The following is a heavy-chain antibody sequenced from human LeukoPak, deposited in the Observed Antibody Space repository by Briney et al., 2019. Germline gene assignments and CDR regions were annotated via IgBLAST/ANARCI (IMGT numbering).Heavy chain of an antibody. D-gene: IGHD2-2*01. CDR3: SRESQPAALDY. Sequence: QPGGSLRLSCAASRFTFSSYNMNWVRQAPGKGLEWISHISASSGTIYYADSVKGRFTISRDNAKDSLYLQMNSLRAEDTAVYYCSRESQPAALDYWGQGTLVTVSS. CDR1: RFTFSSYN. J-gene: IGHJ4*02. V-gene: IGHV3-48*04. CDR2: ISASSGTI.